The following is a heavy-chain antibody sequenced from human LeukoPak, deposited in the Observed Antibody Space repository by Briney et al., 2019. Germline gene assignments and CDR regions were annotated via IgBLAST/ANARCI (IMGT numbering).Heavy chain of an antibody. CDR3: AKGCIPAAKDKDYYYMDV. CDR1: GFTFSSYA. D-gene: IGHD2-2*01. J-gene: IGHJ6*03. V-gene: IGHV3-23*01. Sequence: GGSLRLSCAASGFTFSSYAMSWVRQAPGKGLERVSAISGSGGSTYYADSVKGRFTISRDNSKNTLYLQMNSLRAEDTAVYYCAKGCIPAAKDKDYYYMDVWGKGTTVTVSS. CDR2: ISGSGGST.